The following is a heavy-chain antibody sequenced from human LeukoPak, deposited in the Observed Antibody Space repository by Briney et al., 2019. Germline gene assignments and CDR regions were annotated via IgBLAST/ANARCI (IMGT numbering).Heavy chain of an antibody. CDR3: ARDKIVGATHFDS. CDR1: EFTFSTYW. V-gene: IGHV3-7*01. Sequence: GGSLRLSCVASEFTFSTYWMSWVRQAPGKGLEWVANMRQDGGEIYYVDSVKGRFTISRDNAKNSLHLEMNSLRAEDTAVYYCARDKIVGATHFDSWGQGTLVTVSS. CDR2: MRQDGGEI. J-gene: IGHJ4*02. D-gene: IGHD1-26*01.